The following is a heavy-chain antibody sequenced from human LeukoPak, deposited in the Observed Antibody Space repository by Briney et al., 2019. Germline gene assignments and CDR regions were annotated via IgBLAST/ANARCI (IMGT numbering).Heavy chain of an antibody. V-gene: IGHV3-21*01. CDR3: ARYDDYAIDP. Sequence: GGSLRLSCAGTGFTFKDYTMHWVRQAPGKGLEWVSSISSSSSYIYYADSVKGRFTISRDNAKNSLYLQMNSLRAEDTAVYYCARYDDYAIDPWGQGTLVTVSS. J-gene: IGHJ5*02. CDR1: GFTFKDYT. D-gene: IGHD4-17*01. CDR2: ISSSSSYI.